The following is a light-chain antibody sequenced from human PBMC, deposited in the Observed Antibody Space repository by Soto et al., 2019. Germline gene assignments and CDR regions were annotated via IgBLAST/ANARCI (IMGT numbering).Light chain of an antibody. CDR2: GNS. V-gene: IGLV1-40*01. CDR1: SSNIGAGYD. J-gene: IGLJ2*01. Sequence: QSVLTQPPSVSGAPGQRVTISCTGSSSNIGAGYDVHWYQQLPGTAPKLLIYGNSNRPSGVPDRFSGSKSGTSASLAITGLQAADEADYYCQSSDSSLSGVVCGGGTKLTVL. CDR3: QSSDSSLSGVV.